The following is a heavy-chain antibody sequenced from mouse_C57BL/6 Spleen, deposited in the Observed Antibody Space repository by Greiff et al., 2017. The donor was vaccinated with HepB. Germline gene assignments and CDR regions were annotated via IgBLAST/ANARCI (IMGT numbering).Heavy chain of an antibody. Sequence: EVQLQESGGDLVKPGGSLKLSCAASGFTFSSYGMSWVRQTPDKRLEWVATISSGGSYTYYPDSVKGRFTISRDNAKNTLYLQMSSLKSEDTAMYYCARQDYSNGWYFDVWGTGTTVTVSS. CDR2: ISSGGSYT. J-gene: IGHJ1*03. CDR1: GFTFSSYG. V-gene: IGHV5-6*01. D-gene: IGHD2-5*01. CDR3: ARQDYSNGWYFDV.